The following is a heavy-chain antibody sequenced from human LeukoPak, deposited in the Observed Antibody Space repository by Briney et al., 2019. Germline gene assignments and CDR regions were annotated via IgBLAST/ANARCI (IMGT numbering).Heavy chain of an antibody. CDR3: AAEISPKPSYYYDSSGYYASQNAFDI. J-gene: IGHJ3*02. CDR1: GFTFTSSA. Sequence: SVKVSSKASGFTFTSSAMQWVRQARGQRLEWIGWIVVGSGNTNYAQKFQERVTITRDMSTSTAYMELSSLRSEDTAVYYCAAEISPKPSYYYDSSGYYASQNAFDIWGQGTMVTVSS. D-gene: IGHD3-22*01. V-gene: IGHV1-58*02. CDR2: IVVGSGNT.